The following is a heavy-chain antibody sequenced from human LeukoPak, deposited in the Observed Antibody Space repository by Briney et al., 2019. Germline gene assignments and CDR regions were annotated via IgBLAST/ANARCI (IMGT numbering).Heavy chain of an antibody. D-gene: IGHD3-10*01. CDR2: ISSSASII. CDR3: ARGEYGSGSYHIDY. CDR1: GFTFNDYE. J-gene: IGHJ4*02. V-gene: IGHV3-48*03. Sequence: GGSLRLSCAASGFTFNDYEMNWVRQAPGKGLEWVSYISSSASIIYYSDSVKGRFTISRDNAKNSLYLQMNSLRAEDTAVYYCARGEYGSGSYHIDYWGQGTLVTVSS.